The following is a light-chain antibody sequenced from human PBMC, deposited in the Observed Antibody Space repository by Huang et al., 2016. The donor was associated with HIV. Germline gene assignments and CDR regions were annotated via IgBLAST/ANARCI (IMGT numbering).Light chain of an antibody. Sequence: DIVMTQSPDSLAVSLVETATLTCRASQSLLSSSTNKTYLAWFQQNSGRPPKLLMFWASKREAGVPDRLSGSGSGAHCTLTISNVKTEDLAVYYCQQYYKSPQTFGSGTRLGI. J-gene: IGKJ1*01. CDR3: QQYYKSPQT. V-gene: IGKV4-1*01. CDR2: WAS. CDR1: QSLLSSSTNKTY.